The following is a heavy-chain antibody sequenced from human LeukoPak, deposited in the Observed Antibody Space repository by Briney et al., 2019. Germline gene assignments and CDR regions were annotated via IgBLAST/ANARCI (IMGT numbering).Heavy chain of an antibody. J-gene: IGHJ4*02. CDR2: IYYSGST. Sequence: SETLSLTCTVSGGSISSYYWSWIRQPPGKGLEWIGYIYYSGSTNYNPSLKSRVTISVDTSKNQFSLKLSSVTAADTAVYYCASADYYGSGSYYTPLGYWGQGTLVTVSS. D-gene: IGHD3-10*01. V-gene: IGHV4-59*08. CDR3: ASADYYGSGSYYTPLGY. CDR1: GGSISSYY.